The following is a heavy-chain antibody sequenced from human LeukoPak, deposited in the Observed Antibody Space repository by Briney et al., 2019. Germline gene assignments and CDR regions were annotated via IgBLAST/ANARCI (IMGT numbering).Heavy chain of an antibody. J-gene: IGHJ4*02. CDR1: GFTFSSYA. CDR3: ARAGTLGRRTGLFDY. V-gene: IGHV3-23*01. Sequence: GGSLRLSCAASGFTFSSYAMSWVRQAPGKGLEWVSAISGSGGSTYYADSVKGRFTISRDNSKNTLYLQMNSLRAEDTAVYYCARAGTLGRRTGLFDYWGQGTLVTVSS. D-gene: IGHD3-16*01. CDR2: ISGSGGST.